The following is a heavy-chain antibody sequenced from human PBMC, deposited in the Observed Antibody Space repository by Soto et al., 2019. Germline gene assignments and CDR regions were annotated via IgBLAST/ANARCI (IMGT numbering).Heavy chain of an antibody. V-gene: IGHV4-30-4*01. Sequence: QVQLQESGPGLVKPSQTLSLTCTVSGGSISSGDYYWSWIRQPPGKGLEWVGYIYYSGSTYYNPSLKSRVTISVHTSKNQFSLKLSSVTAADTAVYYCASERPDGARLDPWGQGTLVTVSS. CDR2: IYYSGST. D-gene: IGHD6-6*01. CDR1: GGSISSGDYY. J-gene: IGHJ5*02. CDR3: ASERPDGARLDP.